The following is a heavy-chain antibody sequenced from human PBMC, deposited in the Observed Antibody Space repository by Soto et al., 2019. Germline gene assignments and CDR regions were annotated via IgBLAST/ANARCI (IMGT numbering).Heavy chain of an antibody. V-gene: IGHV3-53*03. D-gene: IGHD1-1*01. J-gene: IGHJ4*02. Sequence: EVQLVESGGGLIQPGGSLRLSCAASGFNVSGTYMSWVRLPPGKGLEWVSLLYGTGSTHYPKSVKGRFTGSRDVSKNTLLLKMTNLRAEDSGMYYCVREARVPFTTGWSVAYWGRGTLVTVSS. CDR2: LYGTGST. CDR3: VREARVPFTTGWSVAY. CDR1: GFNVSGTY.